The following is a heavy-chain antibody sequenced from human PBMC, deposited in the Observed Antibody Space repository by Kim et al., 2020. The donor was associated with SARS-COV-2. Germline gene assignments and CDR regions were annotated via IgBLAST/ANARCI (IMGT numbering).Heavy chain of an antibody. V-gene: IGHV3-7*03. CDR1: RFSFSNHL. CDR3: ARNNAMDV. CDR2: INQHGSEK. Sequence: GGSLRLSCAASRFSFSNHLMTWVRQAPGRGPEWVANINQHGSEKYYVASVGGRFTVSRDDAKNSLYLQMNSLRAEETATYYCARNNAMDVWGQGTTVTVS. J-gene: IGHJ6*02.